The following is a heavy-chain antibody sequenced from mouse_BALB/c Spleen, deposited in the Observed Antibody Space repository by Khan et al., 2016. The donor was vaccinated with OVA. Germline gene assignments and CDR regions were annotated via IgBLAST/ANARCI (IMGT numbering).Heavy chain of an antibody. V-gene: IGHV3-2*02. Sequence: EVQLQESGPGLVKPSQSLSLTCTVTGYSITSDYAWNWIRQFPGNKLEWMGYISYSGNTNYNPSLKSRISITRDTSKNQLFLQLNSVTTEDTATYYCARVYRGDFDYWGQGTTLTVSS. D-gene: IGHD2-14*01. CDR1: GYSITSDYA. CDR3: ARVYRGDFDY. J-gene: IGHJ2*01. CDR2: ISYSGNT.